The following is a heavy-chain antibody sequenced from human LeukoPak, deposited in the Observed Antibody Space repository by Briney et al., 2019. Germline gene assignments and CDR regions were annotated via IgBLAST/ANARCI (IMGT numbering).Heavy chain of an antibody. CDR1: GFTFSSYG. D-gene: IGHD5-24*01. Sequence: GGSLRLSCAASGFTFSSYGMSWVRQAPGKGLEWVSAISGSGGSTYYAHSVKGRFTISRDNSKNTLYLQMNSLRAEDTAVYYCAKDKGEMATSCYDYWGQGTLVTVSS. J-gene: IGHJ4*02. V-gene: IGHV3-23*01. CDR2: ISGSGGST. CDR3: AKDKGEMATSCYDY.